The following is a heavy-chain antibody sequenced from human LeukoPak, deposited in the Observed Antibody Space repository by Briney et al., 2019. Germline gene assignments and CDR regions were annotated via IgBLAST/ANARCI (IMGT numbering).Heavy chain of an antibody. V-gene: IGHV4-4*09. CDR1: GASIPSSYY. D-gene: IGHD3-10*01. J-gene: IGHJ5*02. Sequence: SETLSLTCTVSGASIPSSYYWSWIRQPPGKGLECIGYISASGNTNYNPSLKSRVTISVDTSKNQFSLKLSSVTAADTAVYYCARGLGFGDQGWFDPWGQGTLVTVSS. CDR3: ARGLGFGDQGWFDP. CDR2: ISASGNT.